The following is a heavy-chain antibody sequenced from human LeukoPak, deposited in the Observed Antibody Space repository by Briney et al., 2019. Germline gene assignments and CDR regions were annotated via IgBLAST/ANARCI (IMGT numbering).Heavy chain of an antibody. D-gene: IGHD3-10*01. J-gene: IGHJ5*02. Sequence: ASVKVSCKXSGYTFTGAYMHWVQQAPGQGLEWMGRINPNSGGTNYSQKFQGRVTMTRDTSISTAYMELSRLRSDDTAVYYCARSRLWFGELEFDPWGQGTLVTVSS. V-gene: IGHV1-2*06. CDR1: GYTFTGAY. CDR3: ARSRLWFGELEFDP. CDR2: INPNSGGT.